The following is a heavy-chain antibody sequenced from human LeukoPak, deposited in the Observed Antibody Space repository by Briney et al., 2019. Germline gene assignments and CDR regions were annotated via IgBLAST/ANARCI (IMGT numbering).Heavy chain of an antibody. CDR3: ARDLSYGMDV. V-gene: IGHV3-74*01. Sequence: PGGSLRLSCAASGFTFSSYWMHWVRQAPGKGLVWVSYIDSFGGNTNYADSVRGRFTISRDNAENTLYLQINSLRAEDTAVYFCARDLSYGMDVWGQGTTVTVSS. CDR1: GFTFSSYW. J-gene: IGHJ6*02. CDR2: IDSFGGNT.